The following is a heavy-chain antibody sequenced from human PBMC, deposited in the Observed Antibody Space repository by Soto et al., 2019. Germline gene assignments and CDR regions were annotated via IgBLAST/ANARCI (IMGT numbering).Heavy chain of an antibody. CDR2: INPNSGGT. D-gene: IGHD3-10*01. CDR3: ARGSYYYGSGSYPQFDY. V-gene: IGHV1-2*04. CDR1: GYTFIGYY. Sequence: ASVKVSCKASGYTFIGYYMHWRRQAPGQGLEWMGWINPNSGGTNYAQKFQGWVTMTRDTSISTAYMELSRLRSDDTAVYYCARGSYYYGSGSYPQFDYWGQGTLVTVSS. J-gene: IGHJ4*02.